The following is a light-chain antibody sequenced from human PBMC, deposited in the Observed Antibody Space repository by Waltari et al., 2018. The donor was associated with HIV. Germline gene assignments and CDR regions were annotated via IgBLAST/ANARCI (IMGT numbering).Light chain of an antibody. CDR2: RDT. Sequence: SYDLTQPPSVSVSPGQTASITCSGDRLGGKYACWYQQKPGQSPVLVIFRDTERPAGIPERFSGSNSGNTATLTITGTQAVDEADYYRQAWDSSTAVFAGGTKLTVL. CDR1: RLGGKY. V-gene: IGLV3-1*01. J-gene: IGLJ3*02. CDR3: QAWDSSTAV.